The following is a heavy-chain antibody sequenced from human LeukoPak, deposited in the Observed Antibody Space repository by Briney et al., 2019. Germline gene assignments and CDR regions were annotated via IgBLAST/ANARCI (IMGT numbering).Heavy chain of an antibody. Sequence: SETLSLTCAVYGGSFSGYYWSWTRQPPGKGLEWIGEINHSGSTNYNPSLKSRVTISVDTSKNQFSLKLSSVTAADTAVYYCARDVDGDILTGYYKGRSFDYWGQGTLVTVSS. CDR3: ARDVDGDILTGYYKGRSFDY. CDR1: GGSFSGYY. J-gene: IGHJ4*02. D-gene: IGHD3-9*01. CDR2: INHSGST. V-gene: IGHV4-34*01.